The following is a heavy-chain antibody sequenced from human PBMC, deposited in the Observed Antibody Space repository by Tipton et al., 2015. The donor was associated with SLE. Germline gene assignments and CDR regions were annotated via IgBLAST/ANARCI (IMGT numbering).Heavy chain of an antibody. CDR3: AKRYSGSYNYFDY. J-gene: IGHJ4*02. CDR2: ISGSGGST. D-gene: IGHD1-26*01. V-gene: IGHV3-23*01. CDR1: GFTFSSYA. Sequence: SLRLSCAASGFTFSSYAMSWVRQAPGKGLEWVSAISGSGGSTYYADSVKGRFTISRVNSKNTLYLQMNSLRAEDTAVYYCAKRYSGSYNYFDYWGQGTLVTVSS.